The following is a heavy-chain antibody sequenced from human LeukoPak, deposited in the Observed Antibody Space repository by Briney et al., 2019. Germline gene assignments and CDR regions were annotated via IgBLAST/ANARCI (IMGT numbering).Heavy chain of an antibody. Sequence: GGSLSLSRAASGFTLSSYAMSWVSQAPGKGLEWVSTLVGSVFTIYYSGYVKGRCTISRDNSKITVYLLMNSLRAEDTAVYYCAKDHEGSVGHTLSSTTCYGSGGQGTVVTVSS. CDR1: GFTLSSYA. D-gene: IGHD2-2*01. CDR3: AKDHEGSVGHTLSSTTCYGS. J-gene: IGHJ4*02. V-gene: IGHV3-23*01. CDR2: LVGSVFTI.